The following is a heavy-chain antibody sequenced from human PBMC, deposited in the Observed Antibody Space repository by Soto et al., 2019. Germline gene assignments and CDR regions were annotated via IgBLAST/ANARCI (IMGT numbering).Heavy chain of an antibody. D-gene: IGHD2-15*01. V-gene: IGHV3-11*01. CDR2: ISSSGSTI. Sequence: GGSLRLSCAASGFTFSGYYMSWIRQAPGKGLEWVSYISSSGSTIYYADSVKGRFTISRDNAKNSLYLQMNSLRAEDTAVYYCAREPSIVYYYYGMDVWGQGNTVTVSS. J-gene: IGHJ6*02. CDR1: GFTFSGYY. CDR3: AREPSIVYYYYGMDV.